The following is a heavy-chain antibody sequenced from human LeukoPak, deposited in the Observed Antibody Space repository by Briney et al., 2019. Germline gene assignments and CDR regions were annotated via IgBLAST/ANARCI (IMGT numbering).Heavy chain of an antibody. D-gene: IGHD3-9*01. CDR2: IYTSGST. V-gene: IGHV4-4*09. J-gene: IGHJ4*02. CDR1: GGSFSGYY. Sequence: SETLSLTCAVYGGSFSGYYWSWIRQPPGKGLEWIGYIYTSGSTNYNPSLKSRVTISVDTSKNQFSLKLSSVTAADTAVYYCARLRYFDWGFDYWGQGTLVTVSS. CDR3: ARLRYFDWGFDY.